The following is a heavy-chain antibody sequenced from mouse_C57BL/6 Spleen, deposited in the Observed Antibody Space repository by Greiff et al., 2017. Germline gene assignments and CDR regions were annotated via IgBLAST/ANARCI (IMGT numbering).Heavy chain of an antibody. J-gene: IGHJ3*01. V-gene: IGHV5-17*01. Sequence: EVQGVESGGGLVKPGGSLKLSCAASGFTFSDYGMHWVRQAPEKGLEWVAYISSGSSTIYYADTVKGRFTISRDNAKNTLFLQMTSLRSEDTAMYYCARPYDYDGPWFAYWGQGTLVTVSA. CDR3: ARPYDYDGPWFAY. CDR2: ISSGSSTI. D-gene: IGHD2-4*01. CDR1: GFTFSDYG.